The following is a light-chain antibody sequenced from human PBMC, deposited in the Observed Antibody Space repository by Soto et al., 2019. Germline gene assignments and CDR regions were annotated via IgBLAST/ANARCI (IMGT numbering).Light chain of an antibody. CDR2: DVS. V-gene: IGKV3-11*01. CDR1: QSVSNS. J-gene: IGKJ5*01. Sequence: EIGVTQSPATLSLSPGERVTLSCRASQSVSNSLAWYQQKPGQPPRLLIYDVSNRATGIPARFSGSGSGTDFTLTITSLEPEAFAVYFCHQRYNWPRVTFGQGTRMEN. CDR3: HQRYNWPRVT.